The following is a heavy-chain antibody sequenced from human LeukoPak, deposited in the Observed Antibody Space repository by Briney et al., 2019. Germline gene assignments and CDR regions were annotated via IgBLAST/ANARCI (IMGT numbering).Heavy chain of an antibody. CDR1: GGSISSYY. D-gene: IGHD6-6*01. V-gene: IGHV4-59*01. CDR2: IYYSGST. J-gene: IGHJ4*02. Sequence: PSETLSLTCTVSGGSISSYYWSWIRQPPGKGLEWIGYIYYSGSTNYNPSLKSRVTISVDTSKNQFSLKLSSVTAADTAVYYCARVGYSSSSYSDYWGQGTLVTVSS. CDR3: ARVGYSSSSYSDY.